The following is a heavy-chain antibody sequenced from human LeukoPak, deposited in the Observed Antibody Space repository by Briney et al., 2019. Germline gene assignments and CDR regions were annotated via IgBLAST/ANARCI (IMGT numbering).Heavy chain of an antibody. V-gene: IGHV3-9*01. Sequence: GGSLRLSCAASAFTFDDYAMHWVRQAPGKGLEWVSSISWNGGSIGYADSVKGRFTISRDNAKNSLYLQMNSLRPEDTALYYCVKDIGYYYGVDVWGQGTTVTVSS. CDR2: ISWNGGSI. CDR3: VKDIGYYYGVDV. CDR1: AFTFDDYA. J-gene: IGHJ6*02.